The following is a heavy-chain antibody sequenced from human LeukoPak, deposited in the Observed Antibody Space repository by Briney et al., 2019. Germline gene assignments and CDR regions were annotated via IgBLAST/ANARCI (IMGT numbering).Heavy chain of an antibody. D-gene: IGHD4-11*01. J-gene: IGHJ4*02. CDR2: IYTSGST. CDR1: GGSISSYY. V-gene: IGHV4-4*09. CDR3: ARQVAFYSNLRTSYFDY. Sequence: SETLSLTCTVSGGSISSYYWSWIRQPPGKGLEWIGYIYTSGSTNYNPSLKSRVTISVDTSKNQFSLKLSSVTAADTAVYYCARQVAFYSNLRTSYFDYWGQGTLVTVSS.